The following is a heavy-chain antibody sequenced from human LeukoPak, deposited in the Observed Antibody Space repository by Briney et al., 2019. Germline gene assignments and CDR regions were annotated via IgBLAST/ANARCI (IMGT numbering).Heavy chain of an antibody. J-gene: IGHJ4*02. V-gene: IGHV3-9*01. CDR2: ISWNSGSI. Sequence: GGSLRLSCAASGFTFDDYAMHWVRQAPGEGLEWVSGISWNSGSIGYADSVKGRFTISRDNAKNSLYLQMNSLRAEDTALYYCAKANYDILTGSYALDYWGQGTLVTVSS. CDR3: AKANYDILTGSYALDY. CDR1: GFTFDDYA. D-gene: IGHD3-9*01.